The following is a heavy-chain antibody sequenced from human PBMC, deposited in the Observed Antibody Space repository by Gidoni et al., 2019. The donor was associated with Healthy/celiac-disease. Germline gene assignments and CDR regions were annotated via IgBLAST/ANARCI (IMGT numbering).Heavy chain of an antibody. V-gene: IGHV4-61*02. CDR2: IYTSGST. Sequence: QVQLQESGPGLVKPSQTLSLTCTVSGGSISSGSYYWSWIRQPAGKGLEWIGRIYTSGSTNYNPSLKSRVTISVDTSKNQFSLKLSSVTAADTAVYYCARGRGTSIWGDNWFDPWGQGTLVTVSS. CDR3: ARGRGTSIWGDNWFDP. D-gene: IGHD2-2*01. CDR1: GGSISSGSYY. J-gene: IGHJ5*02.